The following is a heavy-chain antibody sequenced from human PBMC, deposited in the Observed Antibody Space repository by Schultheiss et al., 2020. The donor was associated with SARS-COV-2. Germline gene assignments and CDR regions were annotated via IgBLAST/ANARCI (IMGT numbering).Heavy chain of an antibody. J-gene: IGHJ6*02. CDR3: ASSIGYCSGGSCYATYYYYGMDV. D-gene: IGHD2-15*01. V-gene: IGHV1-2*02. CDR2: INPNSGGT. CDR1: GYTLTELS. Sequence: ASVKVSCKVSGYTLTELSMHWVRQAPGKGLEWMGWINPNSGGTNYAQKFQGRVTMTRDTSISTAYMELSRLRSDDTAVYYCASSIGYCSGGSCYATYYYYGMDVWGQGTTVTVSS.